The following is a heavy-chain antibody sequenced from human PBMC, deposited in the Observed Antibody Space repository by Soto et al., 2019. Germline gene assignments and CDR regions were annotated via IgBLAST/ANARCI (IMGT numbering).Heavy chain of an antibody. CDR2: INPNSGGT. CDR3: ARSSKGYCSRTSCYPGHFDY. V-gene: IGHV1-2*04. CDR1: GYTFTGYY. Sequence: QVQLVQSGAEVKKPGASVKVSCKASGYTFTGYYMHWVRQAPGQGLEWMGWINPNSGGTNYAQKFQGWVTMTRDTSISTAYMELSRLRSDDTAVYYCARSSKGYCSRTSCYPGHFDYWGQGTLVTVSS. J-gene: IGHJ4*02. D-gene: IGHD2-2*01.